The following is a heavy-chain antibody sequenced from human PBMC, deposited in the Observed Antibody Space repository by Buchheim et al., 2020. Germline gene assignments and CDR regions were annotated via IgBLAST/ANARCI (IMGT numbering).Heavy chain of an antibody. J-gene: IGHJ5*02. V-gene: IGHV1-46*01. Sequence: QVQLVQSGAEVKKPGASVKVSCKASGYTFTSYYMHWVRQAPGQGLEWMGIINPSGGSTSYAQKFQGRVTMTRDTPTSTIYLELSSLRSEDTAVYYCASQTYYYDSSGYSFDPWGQGTL. CDR2: INPSGGST. CDR3: ASQTYYYDSSGYSFDP. D-gene: IGHD3-22*01. CDR1: GYTFTSYY.